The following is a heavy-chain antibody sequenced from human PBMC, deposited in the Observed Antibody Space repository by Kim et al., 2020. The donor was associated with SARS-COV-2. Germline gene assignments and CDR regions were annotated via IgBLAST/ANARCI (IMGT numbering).Heavy chain of an antibody. CDR3: ARGSPVSIWGYGMDV. CDR1: GGSISSGSYY. V-gene: IGHV4-61*02. Sequence: SETLSLTCTVSGGSISSGSYYWSWIRQPAGKGLEWIGRIYTSGSTNYYPSLKSRVTISVDRSKNQFSLKLSSVTAADTAVYYCARGSPVSIWGYGMDVWGQGTTVTVSS. D-gene: IGHD3-16*01. J-gene: IGHJ6*02. CDR2: IYTSGST.